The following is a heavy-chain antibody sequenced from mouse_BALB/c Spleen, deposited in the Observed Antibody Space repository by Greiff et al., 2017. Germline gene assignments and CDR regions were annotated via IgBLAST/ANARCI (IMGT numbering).Heavy chain of an antibody. Sequence: EVQGVESGGGLVKPGGSLKLSCAASGFTFSSYAMSWVRQTPEKRLEWVATISSGGSYTYYPDSVKGRFTISRDNAKNTLYLQMSSLRSEDTAMYYCARSPYGNYEGFYAMDYWGQGTSVTVSS. D-gene: IGHD2-10*02. CDR3: ARSPYGNYEGFYAMDY. V-gene: IGHV5-9-3*01. CDR2: ISSGGSYT. CDR1: GFTFSSYA. J-gene: IGHJ4*01.